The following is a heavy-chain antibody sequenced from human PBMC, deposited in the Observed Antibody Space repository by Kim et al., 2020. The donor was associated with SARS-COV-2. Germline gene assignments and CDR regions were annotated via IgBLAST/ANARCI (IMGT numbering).Heavy chain of an antibody. V-gene: IGHV5-51*01. CDR3: ARRGVGTTLFDP. J-gene: IGHJ5*02. Sequence: YGPSFQGQVTISADESISHAYLQWSSLKASDTAMYYCARRGVGTTLFDPWGQGTLVTVSS. D-gene: IGHD5-12*01.